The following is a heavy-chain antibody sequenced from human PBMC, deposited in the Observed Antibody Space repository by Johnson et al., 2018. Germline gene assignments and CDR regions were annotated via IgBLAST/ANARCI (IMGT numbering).Heavy chain of an antibody. V-gene: IGHV3-30*18. J-gene: IGHJ6*02. D-gene: IGHD3-22*01. Sequence: QVQLVEAGGGVVQPGRSLRLSCAASGFTFSSYGMHWVRQAPGKGLEWVAVTSYDGFNKHSASSGKGRFIISRDNSKNPLYLPLNSLRDEDTAVDYCEKDQQTEYYDSSGNYNYYGMDIWGQGTTVTVS. CDR2: TSYDGFNK. CDR3: EKDQQTEYYDSSGNYNYYGMDI. CDR1: GFTFSSYG.